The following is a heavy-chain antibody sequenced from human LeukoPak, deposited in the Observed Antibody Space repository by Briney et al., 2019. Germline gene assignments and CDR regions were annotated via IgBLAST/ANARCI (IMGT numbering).Heavy chain of an antibody. V-gene: IGHV3-21*01. CDR1: GFTFSSHS. CDR2: ISSSSSYI. D-gene: IGHD6-19*01. Sequence: PGGSLRLSCAASGFTFSSHSMNWVRQAPGKGLEWVSSISSSSSYIYYADSVKGRFTISRDNAKNSLYLQMNSLRAEDTAVYYCARPSVAGNFDYWGQGTLVTVSS. CDR3: ARPSVAGNFDY. J-gene: IGHJ4*02.